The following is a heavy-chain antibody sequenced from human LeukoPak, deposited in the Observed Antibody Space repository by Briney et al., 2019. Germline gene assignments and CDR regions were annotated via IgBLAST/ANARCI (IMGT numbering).Heavy chain of an antibody. CDR2: ISYDGSNK. J-gene: IGHJ4*02. Sequence: GRSLRLSCAASGFTFSSYGTHWVRQAPGKGLEWVAVISYDGSNKYYADSVKGRFTISRDNSKNTLYLQMNSLRAEDTAVYYCAKDEVGMATIWAFFDYWGQGTLVTVSS. V-gene: IGHV3-30*18. D-gene: IGHD5-24*01. CDR1: GFTFSSYG. CDR3: AKDEVGMATIWAFFDY.